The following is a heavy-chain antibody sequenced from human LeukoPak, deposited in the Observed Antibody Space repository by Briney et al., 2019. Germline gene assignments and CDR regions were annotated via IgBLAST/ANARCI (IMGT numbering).Heavy chain of an antibody. CDR2: INRSGST. Sequence: PSXTLSLTCAVYGGSYRGYYWSWIRQPPGKGLEWIGEINRSGSTNYNPSLKSRVTISVDTSKNQFSLKLSSVTAADTAVYYCARGFRGYYGGKYYFDYWGQGTLVTVSS. CDR3: ARGFRGYYGGKYYFDY. CDR1: GGSYRGYY. V-gene: IGHV4-34*01. J-gene: IGHJ4*02. D-gene: IGHD4-23*01.